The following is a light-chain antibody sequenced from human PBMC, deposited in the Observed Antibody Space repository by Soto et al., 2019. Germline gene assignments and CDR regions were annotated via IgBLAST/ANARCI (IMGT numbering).Light chain of an antibody. CDR3: QQYDTYSPFT. J-gene: IGKJ2*01. CDR2: GAS. CDR1: QSISSW. V-gene: IGKV1-5*01. Sequence: DIQMTQSPSTLSASVGDRVTITCRASQSISSWLAWYQQKPGKAPKLLVYGASTLQSGVPSRFGGSGSGTEFTLTISSLQPDDFATYYYQQYDTYSPFTFGQGTKLESK.